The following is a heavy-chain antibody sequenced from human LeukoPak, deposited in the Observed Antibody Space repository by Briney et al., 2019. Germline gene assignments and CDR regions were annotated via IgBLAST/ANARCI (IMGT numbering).Heavy chain of an antibody. J-gene: IGHJ4*02. D-gene: IGHD3-10*01. V-gene: IGHV4-34*01. CDR3: ARRPPSYSDNSGTYYLGGFDY. CDR2: INHSGIT. Sequence: SETLSLTCAVYGGSFSGYYWSWIRQPPGKGLEWIGEINHSGITNYNPSLKSRVTISVDTSKNQFSLNLNSVTAADTAVYYCARRPPSYSDNSGTYYLGGFDYWGQGTLVTVSS. CDR1: GGSFSGYY.